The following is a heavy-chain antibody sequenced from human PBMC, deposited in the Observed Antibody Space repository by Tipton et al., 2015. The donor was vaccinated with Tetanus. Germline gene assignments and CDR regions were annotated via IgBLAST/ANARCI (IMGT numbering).Heavy chain of an antibody. D-gene: IGHD6-13*01. Sequence: TLSLTCTVSGGSVNSYYWSWIRQSPGRGLEWIGYVYYSGSTNYNPSLKSRVTISVDTSKNQFSLKLSSVTAADTAVYYCARSEQQLVRGYYYYYYMDVWGKGTTVTVSS. CDR3: ARSEQQLVRGYYYYYYMDV. CDR1: GGSVNSYY. V-gene: IGHV4-59*02. CDR2: VYYSGST. J-gene: IGHJ6*03.